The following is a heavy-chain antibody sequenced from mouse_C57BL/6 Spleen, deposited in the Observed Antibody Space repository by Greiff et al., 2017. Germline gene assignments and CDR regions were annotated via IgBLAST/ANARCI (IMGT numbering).Heavy chain of an antibody. V-gene: IGHV6-3*01. J-gene: IGHJ3*01. D-gene: IGHD2-4*01. CDR3: TAEDDYILFAY. Sequence: EVKVEESGGGLVQPGGSMKLSCVASGFTFSNYWMNWVRQSPEKGLEWVAQIRLKSDNYATHYAESVKGRFTISRDDSKSSVYLQMNNVRAEDTGIYYCTAEDDYILFAYWGQGTLVTVSA. CDR2: IRLKSDNYAT. CDR1: GFTFSNYW.